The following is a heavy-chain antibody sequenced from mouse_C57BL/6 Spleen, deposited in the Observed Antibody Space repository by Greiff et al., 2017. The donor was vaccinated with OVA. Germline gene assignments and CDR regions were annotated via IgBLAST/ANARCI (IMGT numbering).Heavy chain of an antibody. D-gene: IGHD4-1*01. Sequence: QVQLQQSGAELVRPGPSVKVSCKASGYAFTNYLIEWVKQRPGQGLEWIGVINPGSGGTNYNEKFKGKATLTADKSSSTAYMQLSSLTSEDSAVYFCASWEPFAYWGQGTLVTVSA. J-gene: IGHJ3*01. CDR2: INPGSGGT. CDR1: GYAFTNYL. V-gene: IGHV1-54*01. CDR3: ASWEPFAY.